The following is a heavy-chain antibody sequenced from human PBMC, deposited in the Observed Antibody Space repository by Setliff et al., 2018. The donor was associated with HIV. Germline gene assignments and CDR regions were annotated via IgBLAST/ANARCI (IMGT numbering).Heavy chain of an antibody. CDR2: LNPKSGTT. Sequence: GASVKVSCKASGGTFSDNGVTWVRQATGQGLEWMGWLNPKSGTTGYAQKFEGRVSMTRNISTGTAHMELSSLRSGDTAVYYCARADGEAQLLWGGYPYYHYLDVGG. D-gene: IGHD3-16*01. CDR1: GGTFSDNG. CDR3: ARADGEAQLLWGGYPYYHYLDV. V-gene: IGHV1-8*02. J-gene: IGHJ6*03.